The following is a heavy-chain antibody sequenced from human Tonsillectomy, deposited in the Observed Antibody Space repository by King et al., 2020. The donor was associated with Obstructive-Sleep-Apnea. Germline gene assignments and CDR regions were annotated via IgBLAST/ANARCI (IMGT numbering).Heavy chain of an antibody. CDR3: VRNGFYCLED. D-gene: IGHD2-8*02. J-gene: IGHJ4*02. Sequence: VQLQESGPGLVTPSGTLSLACTVSGDSIARDIWWSWVRQPPGKGLEWIAEIFYTGRANYNPSLESRVTISLDRSQNQFSLRLNDVTAADTAVYFCVRNGFYCLEDWGQGILVTVSS. V-gene: IGHV4-4*02. CDR2: IFYTGRA. CDR1: GDSIARDIW.